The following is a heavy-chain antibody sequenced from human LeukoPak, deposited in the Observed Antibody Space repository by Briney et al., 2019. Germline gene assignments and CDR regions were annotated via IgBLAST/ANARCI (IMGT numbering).Heavy chain of an antibody. J-gene: IGHJ4*02. D-gene: IGHD3-10*01. CDR3: AREYGSGSYSDY. V-gene: IGHV3-74*01. CDR1: GFTFSSYW. CDR2: INSDGSST. Sequence: PGGSLRLSCAASGFTFSSYWMHWVRQAPGKGLVWVSRINSDGSSTSYADSVKGRFTISGDNAKNTLYLQMNSLRAEDTAVYYCAREYGSGSYSDYWGQGTLVTVSS.